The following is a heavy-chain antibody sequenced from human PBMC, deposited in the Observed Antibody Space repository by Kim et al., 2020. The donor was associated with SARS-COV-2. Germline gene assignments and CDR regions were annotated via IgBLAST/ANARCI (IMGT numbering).Heavy chain of an antibody. V-gene: IGHV3-23*01. CDR3: AKMVVMDAYSYSYYYGMGV. J-gene: IGHJ6*02. CDR1: GFTFDTYA. CDR2: ISGGGVDK. Sequence: GGSLRLSCVASGFTFDTYAMSWVRQAPGKGLEWVSVISGGGVDKFYADSVRGRFTISRDNSKNTLYLQMNSLRDEDTALYYCAKMVVMDAYSYSYYYGMGVGGEGPAVTVPS. D-gene: IGHD3-22*01.